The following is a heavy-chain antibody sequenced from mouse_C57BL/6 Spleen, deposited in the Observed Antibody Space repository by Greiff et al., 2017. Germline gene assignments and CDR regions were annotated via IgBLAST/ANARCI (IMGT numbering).Heavy chain of an antibody. CDR1: GYSFTSGYY. V-gene: IGHV3-6*01. J-gene: IGHJ2*01. CDR2: ISYDGSN. D-gene: IGHD2-2*01. Sequence: EVQLVESGPGLVKPSQSLSLTCSVTGYSFTSGYYWNWIRQFPGNKLEWMGYISYDGSNNYKPSLKNRISITRDTSRNQFFLKLNSVTTEDTATYDCARANGYDGYYFDYWGQGTTLTVSS. CDR3: ARANGYDGYYFDY.